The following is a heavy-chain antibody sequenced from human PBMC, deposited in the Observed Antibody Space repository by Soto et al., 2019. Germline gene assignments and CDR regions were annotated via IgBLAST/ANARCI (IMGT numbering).Heavy chain of an antibody. CDR1: GFTFSSYA. Sequence: GGSLRLSCAASGFTFSSYAMSWVRQAPGKGLEWVSAISGSGGSTYYADSVKGRFTISRDNSESSLFLQMNRLRADDTAVYYYARDDRYSGPFDYWGQGALVTVS. CDR3: ARDDRYSGPFDY. J-gene: IGHJ4*02. D-gene: IGHD3-16*02. V-gene: IGHV3-23*01. CDR2: ISGSGGST.